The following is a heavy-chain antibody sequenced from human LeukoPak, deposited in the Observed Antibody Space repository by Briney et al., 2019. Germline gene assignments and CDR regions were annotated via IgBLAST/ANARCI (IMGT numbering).Heavy chain of an antibody. J-gene: IGHJ6*03. CDR2: IIPIFGTA. V-gene: IGHV1-69*05. CDR1: GGTFSSYA. CDR3: ARGGYCSGGSCYTPRGVYYMDV. Sequence: SVKASCKASGGTFSSYAISWVRQAPGQGLEWMGGIIPIFGTANYAQKFQGRVTITTDESTSTAYMELSSLRSEDTAVYYCARGGYCSGGSCYTPRGVYYMDVWGKGTTVTVSS. D-gene: IGHD2-15*01.